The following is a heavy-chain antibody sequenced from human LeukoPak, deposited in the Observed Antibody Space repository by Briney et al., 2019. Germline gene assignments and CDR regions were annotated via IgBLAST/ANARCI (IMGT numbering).Heavy chain of an antibody. V-gene: IGHV4-34*01. CDR3: ARGPYNSRHFDY. D-gene: IGHD6-13*01. J-gene: IGHJ4*02. CDR1: GGSFSGYY. Sequence: SETLSLTCAVYGGSFSGYYWSWLRQPPGKGLEWIGEINHSGSTNYSPSLKSRVTISVDTSKNQFSLKLSSVTAADTAVYYCARGPYNSRHFDYWGQGTLVTVSS. CDR2: INHSGST.